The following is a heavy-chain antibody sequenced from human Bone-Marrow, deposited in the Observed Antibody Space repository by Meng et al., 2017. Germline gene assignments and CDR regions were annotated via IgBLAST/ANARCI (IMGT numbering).Heavy chain of an antibody. V-gene: IGHV4-39*07. D-gene: IGHD3-10*01. CDR3: ARAPGERYSYGSGTFFYFDS. J-gene: IGHJ4*02. CDR2: IYYSGST. CDR1: GGSISSSEYY. Sequence: SETLSLTCTVSGGSISSSEYYWGWIRQPPGKGLEWVGSIYYSGSTYYNPSLKSRVTISVDTSKNVFSLKLSSVIAADTAVYYCARAPGERYSYGSGTFFYFDSWGQGTLVTVSS.